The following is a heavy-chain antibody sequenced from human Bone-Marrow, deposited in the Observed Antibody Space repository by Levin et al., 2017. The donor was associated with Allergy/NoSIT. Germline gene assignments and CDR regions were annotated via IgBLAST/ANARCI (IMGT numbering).Heavy chain of an antibody. CDR1: GGSISSSNW. CDR2: IYHSGST. CDR3: ASLDYYESSGYGTLRRDY. J-gene: IGHJ4*02. D-gene: IGHD3-22*01. Sequence: SETLSLTCAVSGGSISSSNWWSWVRQPPGKGLEWIGEIYHSGSTNYNPSLKSRVTISVDKSKNQFSLKLSSVTAADTAVYYCASLDYYESSGYGTLRRDYWGQGTLVTVSS. V-gene: IGHV4-4*02.